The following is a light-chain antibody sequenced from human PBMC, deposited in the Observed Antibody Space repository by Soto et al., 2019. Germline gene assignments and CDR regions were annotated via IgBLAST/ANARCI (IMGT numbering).Light chain of an antibody. J-gene: IGKJ3*01. V-gene: IGKV3-11*01. CDR3: QQRSNWPLT. Sequence: EIVLTQSPATLSLSPGERATLSCRASQSVSSYLAWYQQKPGQAPRLLIYDASNRATGIPARFSGSGSGTDFTLTISGLEPEAFAVYYCQQRSNWPLTFGPGTKVDIK. CDR1: QSVSSY. CDR2: DAS.